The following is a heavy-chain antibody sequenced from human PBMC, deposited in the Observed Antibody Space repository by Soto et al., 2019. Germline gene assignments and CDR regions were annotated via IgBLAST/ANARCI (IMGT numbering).Heavy chain of an antibody. D-gene: IGHD3-10*01. CDR3: ARTYGSGSYPLDY. CDR1: GGSISSYY. V-gene: IGHV4-59*01. CDR2: IYYSGST. J-gene: IGHJ4*02. Sequence: QVQLQESGPGLVKPSETLSLTCTVSGGSISSYYWSWIRQPPGKGLEWIGYIYYSGSTNYNPSLKSRVTISVDTSKNQFSLKLSSVTAADTAVYYCARTYGSGSYPLDYWGQGTLVTVSS.